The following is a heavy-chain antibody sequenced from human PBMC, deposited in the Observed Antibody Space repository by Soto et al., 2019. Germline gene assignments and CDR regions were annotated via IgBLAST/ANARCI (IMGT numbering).Heavy chain of an antibody. J-gene: IGHJ4*02. CDR3: TKDRLVFCSGDCYPPSYFDS. CDR2: ISYDGRDK. D-gene: IGHD2-21*02. Sequence: QVQLVESGGGVVQPGRSLRLSCAASGFTFSSYGMHWVRQAPGKGLEWVAVISYDGRDKYYADSVRGRFTISRDSSDNTLYLQLNSLRAEDTAVYYCTKDRLVFCSGDCYPPSYFDSWGQGTLVTVSS. V-gene: IGHV3-30*18. CDR1: GFTFSSYG.